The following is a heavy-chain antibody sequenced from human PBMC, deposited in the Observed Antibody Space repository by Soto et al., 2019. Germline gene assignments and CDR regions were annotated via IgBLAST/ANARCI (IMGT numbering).Heavy chain of an antibody. Sequence: EVQLVESGGGLVQPGGSLRLSCAASGFAFSSYWMSLVRQAPGKGLEWVASIKQDGSEKYYMDSVKGRFTISRDSSKNSLCLQMNSLRAEDTAVYYCARVGILALYYAFDIWGQGTMVTVSS. J-gene: IGHJ3*02. CDR3: ARVGILALYYAFDI. CDR1: GFAFSSYW. V-gene: IGHV3-7*01. CDR2: IKQDGSEK. D-gene: IGHD2-15*01.